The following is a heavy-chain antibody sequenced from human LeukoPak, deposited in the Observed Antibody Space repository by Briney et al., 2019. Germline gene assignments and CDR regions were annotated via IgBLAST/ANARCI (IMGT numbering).Heavy chain of an antibody. D-gene: IGHD4/OR15-4a*01. CDR2: IHSDESRT. J-gene: IGHJ4*02. V-gene: IGHV3-74*01. CDR1: GFPFRSYW. Sequence: HSGGSLMLSCAASGFPFRSYWMHWVRQAPGRGLVWVSRIHSDESRTNYADSVTGRFTISRDNVKDTVYLQMNSLRNEDTAVYYCARGIYGDPVAFDYWGQGTLVTVSS. CDR3: ARGIYGDPVAFDY.